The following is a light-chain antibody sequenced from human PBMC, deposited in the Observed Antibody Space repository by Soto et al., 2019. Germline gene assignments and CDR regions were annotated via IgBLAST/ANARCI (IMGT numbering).Light chain of an antibody. CDR3: QQYAISPQT. CDR2: GAS. CDR1: QSVSSSY. V-gene: IGKV3-20*01. J-gene: IGKJ2*01. Sequence: EIVLTQSPGTLSLSPGERATLSCRASQSVSSSYLAWYQQKPGQAPRLLIYGASSRATGIPDRISGSGSGTDFTLTISRLEPEDFAVYYCQQYAISPQTFGQGTKLEIK.